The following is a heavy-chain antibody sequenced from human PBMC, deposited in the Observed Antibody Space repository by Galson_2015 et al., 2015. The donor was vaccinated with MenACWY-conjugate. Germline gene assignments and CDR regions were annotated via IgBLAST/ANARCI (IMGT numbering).Heavy chain of an antibody. CDR3: AKKRGDGYNSFDC. V-gene: IGHV3-23*01. D-gene: IGHD5-24*01. J-gene: IGHJ4*02. Sequence: SLRLSCAASGFTFSNHAMSWVRQAPGKGLEWVSGIGSGGSVTSYTDSVKGRFTISRDNSKNTLYLQMDSLRAEDTAVYYCAKKRGDGYNSFDCWSQGTLVTVSS. CDR2: IGSGGSVT. CDR1: GFTFSNHA.